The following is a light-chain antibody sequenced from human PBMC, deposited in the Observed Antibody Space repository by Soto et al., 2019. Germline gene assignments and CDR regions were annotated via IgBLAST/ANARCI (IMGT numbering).Light chain of an antibody. CDR2: QND. Sequence: QSALTQPPSASGTPGQRVTISCSGSSSNIGRNSVYWYQQLPGTAPKLLIYQNDQRPSGVPDRFSGSRSGTSASLAISGLRSEDEADYYCAAWDDSLSGLVFGTGTKVTV. CDR1: SSNIGRNS. CDR3: AAWDDSLSGLV. V-gene: IGLV1-47*01. J-gene: IGLJ1*01.